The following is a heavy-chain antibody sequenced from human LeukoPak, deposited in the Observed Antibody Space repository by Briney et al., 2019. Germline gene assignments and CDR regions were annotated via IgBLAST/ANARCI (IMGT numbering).Heavy chain of an antibody. J-gene: IGHJ6*03. V-gene: IGHV5-51*01. CDR3: ARHSYGSGSYPSKNYYYHYSMDV. CDR2: IYPGDCDT. D-gene: IGHD3-10*01. Sequence: GESLKISCKGSGYSFTSYWIVGVRQMPGKGLDGMGSIYPGDCDTRYSPSFQGQVTISADKSISTAYLQLSSLKASDTAMYYCARHSYGSGSYPSKNYYYHYSMDVWGKGTPVTISS. CDR1: GYSFTSYW.